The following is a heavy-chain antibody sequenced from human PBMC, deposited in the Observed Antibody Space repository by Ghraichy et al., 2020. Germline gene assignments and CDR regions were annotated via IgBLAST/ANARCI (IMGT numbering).Heavy chain of an antibody. V-gene: IGHV1-69*13. D-gene: IGHD5-18*01. J-gene: IGHJ3*02. Sequence: SVKVSCKASGGTFSSYAISWVRQAPGQGLEWMGGIIPIFGTANYAQKFQGRVTITADESTSTAYMELSSLRSEDTAVYYCARAGIDCGYCDPFDIWGQGTMVTVSS. CDR1: GGTFSSYA. CDR2: IIPIFGTA. CDR3: ARAGIDCGYCDPFDI.